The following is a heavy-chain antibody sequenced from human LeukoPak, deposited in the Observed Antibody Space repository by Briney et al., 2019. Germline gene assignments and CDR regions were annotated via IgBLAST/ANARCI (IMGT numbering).Heavy chain of an antibody. Sequence: GGSLRLPCAASGFTFSSYGMHWVRQAPGKGLEWVAFIRYDGSNKYYADSVKGRFTISRDNSKNTLYLQMNSLRAEDTAVYYCAREDCSSTSCYGYFDYWGQGTLVTVSS. V-gene: IGHV3-30*02. CDR3: AREDCSSTSCYGYFDY. D-gene: IGHD2-2*01. CDR2: IRYDGSNK. CDR1: GFTFSSYG. J-gene: IGHJ4*02.